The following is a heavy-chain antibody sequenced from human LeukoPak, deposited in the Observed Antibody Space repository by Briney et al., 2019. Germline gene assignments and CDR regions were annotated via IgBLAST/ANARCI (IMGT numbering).Heavy chain of an antibody. D-gene: IGHD2-2*02. CDR1: GGSFSGYY. J-gene: IGHJ4*02. V-gene: IGHV4-34*01. Sequence: SETLSLTCAVYGGSFSGYYWSWIRQPPGKGLEWIGEINHSGSTNYNPSLKSRVTISVDTSKNQFSLKLSSVTAADMAVYYCARGLRYLSSSTSCYNYWGQGTLVTVSS. CDR2: INHSGST. CDR3: ARGLRYLSSSTSCYNY.